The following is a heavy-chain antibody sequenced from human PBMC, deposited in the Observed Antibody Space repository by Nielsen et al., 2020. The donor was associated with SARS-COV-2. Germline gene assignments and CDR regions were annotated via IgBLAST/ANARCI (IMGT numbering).Heavy chain of an antibody. CDR2: ISSSSSYI. Sequence: GESLKISCAASGFTFSSYSMNWVRQAPGKGLEWVSSISSSSSYIYYADSVKGRFTISRDNAKNSLYLQMNSLRAEDTAVYYCARDSGGAAAGLDYWGQGTLVTVSS. CDR1: GFTFSSYS. D-gene: IGHD6-13*01. J-gene: IGHJ4*02. V-gene: IGHV3-21*01. CDR3: ARDSGGAAAGLDY.